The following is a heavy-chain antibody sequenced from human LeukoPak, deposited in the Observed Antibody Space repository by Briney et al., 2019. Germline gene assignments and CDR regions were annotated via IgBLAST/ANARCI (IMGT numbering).Heavy chain of an antibody. CDR3: ARCDYYGSGTYYNVGHLYNMDV. CDR1: GYTFGSYA. Sequence: ASVEVSCKASGYTFGSYALYWVRQAPGQTLECMGWISPGNGNTEYSQKLQDRVTITRVTSANTAYMELSSLRSEDTAVYYCARCDYYGSGTYYNVGHLYNMDVWGKGTTVTVSS. V-gene: IGHV1-3*01. CDR2: ISPGNGNT. D-gene: IGHD3-10*01. J-gene: IGHJ6*04.